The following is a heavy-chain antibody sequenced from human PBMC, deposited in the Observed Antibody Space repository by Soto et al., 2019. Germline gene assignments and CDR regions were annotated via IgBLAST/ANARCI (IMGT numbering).Heavy chain of an antibody. D-gene: IGHD4-17*01. CDR2: ISGSGGSK. CDR3: AIDLTVTTPHY. Sequence: GGSLRLSCAASGFTFSTYAMTWVRQAPGKGLEWVSAISGSGGSKYYADSVKGRFTISRDNSKNTLYLQMNSLRAEDTAVYYCAIDLTVTTPHYWGQGTLVTVS. J-gene: IGHJ4*02. V-gene: IGHV3-23*01. CDR1: GFTFSTYA.